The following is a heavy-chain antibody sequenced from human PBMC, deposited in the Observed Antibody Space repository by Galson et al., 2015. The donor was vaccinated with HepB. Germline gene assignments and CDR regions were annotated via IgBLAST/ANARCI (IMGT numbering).Heavy chain of an antibody. J-gene: IGHJ4*02. CDR3: ARDPVPVSGRIAAAGSFDY. Sequence: SVKVSCKASGYTFTTYTIHWVRQAPGQGLEWMGWINTNSGNPTYAQGFTGRFVFSLDTSVSTAYLQISSLKAEDTAVYYCARDPVPVSGRIAAAGSFDYWGQGTLVTVSS. V-gene: IGHV7-4-1*02. CDR1: GYTFTTYT. D-gene: IGHD6-13*01. CDR2: INTNSGNP.